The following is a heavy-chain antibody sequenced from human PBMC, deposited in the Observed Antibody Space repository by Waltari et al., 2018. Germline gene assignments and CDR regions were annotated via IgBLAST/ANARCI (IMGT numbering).Heavy chain of an antibody. J-gene: IGHJ4*02. V-gene: IGHV4-34*01. Sequence: QVQLQQWGAGLLKPSETLSLTCAVYGGSFSGYYWSWIRQPPGKGLEWIGEINHSGSTNDNPSLKSRVTISVDTSKNQFSLKLSSVTAADTAVYYCARGGLRYYYDSSGYATHYFDYWGQGTLVTVSS. CDR3: ARGGLRYYYDSSGYATHYFDY. CDR1: GGSFSGYY. CDR2: INHSGST. D-gene: IGHD3-22*01.